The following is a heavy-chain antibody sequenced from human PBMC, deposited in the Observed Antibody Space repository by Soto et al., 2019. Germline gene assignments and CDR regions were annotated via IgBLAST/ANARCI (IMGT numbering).Heavy chain of an antibody. CDR3: AKEVSGEPHFDY. Sequence: GGSLRLSCAASGFTFKNYAMSWVRQIPGKGLEWVSAISDSGRSTYYADSVKGRFIISRDNLKNTLDLQMNSLRVEDTAVYWCAKEVSGEPHFDYWGQGTLVTVSS. CDR2: ISDSGRST. J-gene: IGHJ4*02. V-gene: IGHV3-23*01. D-gene: IGHD1-1*01. CDR1: GFTFKNYA.